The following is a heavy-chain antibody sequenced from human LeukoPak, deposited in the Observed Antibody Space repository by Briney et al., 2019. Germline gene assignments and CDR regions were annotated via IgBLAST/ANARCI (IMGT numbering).Heavy chain of an antibody. V-gene: IGHV1-46*01. J-gene: IGHJ4*02. CDR3: ARPVDTASLVN. CDR2: INPSGGSA. Sequence: ASVKVSCKASGYTFINYYMHWVRQAPGQGLEWMGIINPSGGSAYYAQKFQGRVTMTNDVSTSTSHMELSSLRSEDTAVYYCARPVDTASLVNRGQGTLVTVSS. D-gene: IGHD5-18*01. CDR1: GYTFINYY.